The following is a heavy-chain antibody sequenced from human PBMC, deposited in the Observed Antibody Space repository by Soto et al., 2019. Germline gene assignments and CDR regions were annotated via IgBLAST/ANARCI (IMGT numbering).Heavy chain of an antibody. CDR1: GFTFSSYS. D-gene: IGHD3-3*01. CDR2: ISSSSSYI. V-gene: IGHV3-21*01. CDR3: ARDPYYDFWSVQGPPTSRYGMDV. J-gene: IGHJ6*02. Sequence: SLRLSCAASGFTFSSYSMNWVRQAPGKGLEWXSSISSSSSYIYYADSVKGRFTISRDNAKNSLYLQMNSLRAEDTAVYYCARDPYYDFWSVQGPPTSRYGMDVWGQGTTVTVSS.